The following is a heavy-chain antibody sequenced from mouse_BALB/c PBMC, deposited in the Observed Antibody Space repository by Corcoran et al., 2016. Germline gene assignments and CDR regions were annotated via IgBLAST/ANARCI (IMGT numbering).Heavy chain of an antibody. CDR2: ISYDGSN. J-gene: IGHJ1*01. D-gene: IGHD2-4*01. Sequence: DVQLQESGPGLVKPSQSLSLTCSVTGYSITSGYYWNWIRQFPGNKLEWMGYISYDGSNNYNPSLKNRISITRDTSKNQFFLKLNSVTTEDTATYYCAGITTTSSYWYFDVWGAGTTVTVSS. CDR3: AGITTTSSYWYFDV. V-gene: IGHV3-6*02. CDR1: GYSITSGYY.